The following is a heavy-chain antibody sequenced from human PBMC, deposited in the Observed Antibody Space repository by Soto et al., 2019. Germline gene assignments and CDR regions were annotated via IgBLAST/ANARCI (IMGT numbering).Heavy chain of an antibody. CDR1: GGTFSSYA. CDR3: ARDSGNQLGPLYYYYGMDV. V-gene: IGHV1-69*06. Sequence: SVKVSCKASGGTFSSYAISWVRQAPGQGLEWMGGIIPIFGTANYAQKFQGRVTITADKSTSTAYMELSSLRSEDTAEYYCARDSGNQLGPLYYYYGMDVWGQGTTVTVSS. D-gene: IGHD1-26*01. J-gene: IGHJ6*02. CDR2: IIPIFGTA.